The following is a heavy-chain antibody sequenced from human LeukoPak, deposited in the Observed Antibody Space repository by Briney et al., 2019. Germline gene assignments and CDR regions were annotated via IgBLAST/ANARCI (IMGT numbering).Heavy chain of an antibody. V-gene: IGHV5-51*01. D-gene: IGHD3-10*01. Sequence: GESLKISCKGSGYSFTSYWIGWVRQMPGKGLEWMGIIYPGDSDTRYSPSFQGQVTISADKSISTAYLQWSSLKASDTAMYYCARHTYYYGSGRLNGSPHYYYGMDVWGQGTTVTVSS. J-gene: IGHJ6*02. CDR1: GYSFTSYW. CDR2: IYPGDSDT. CDR3: ARHTYYYGSGRLNGSPHYYYGMDV.